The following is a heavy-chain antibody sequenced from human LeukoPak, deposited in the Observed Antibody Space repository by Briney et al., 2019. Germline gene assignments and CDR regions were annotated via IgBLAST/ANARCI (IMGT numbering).Heavy chain of an antibody. D-gene: IGHD6-19*01. V-gene: IGHV4-39*07. CDR2: GDYSGGT. CDR3: ARERGEEYSSGWYKTNFFDT. Sequence: SETLSLTCTVSSDFFSSVTDYWAWLRQPPGKGLEWIASGDYSGGTYYNPSLESRVAISAGMSKNQISLKLSSVTAADTALYYCARERGEEYSSGWYKTNFFDTWGQGTRVTVSS. J-gene: IGHJ4*02. CDR1: SDFFSSVTDY.